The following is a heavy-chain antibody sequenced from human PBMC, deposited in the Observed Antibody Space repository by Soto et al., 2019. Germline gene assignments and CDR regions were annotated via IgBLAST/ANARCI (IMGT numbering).Heavy chain of an antibody. CDR2: IYYSGST. V-gene: IGHV4-39*01. Sequence: SETLSLTCTVSGGSISSSSYYWGWIRQPPGKGLEWIGSIYYSGSTYYSPSLKSRVTISVDTSKNQFSLKLSSVTAADTAVYYCARHHYDFLTGSYYQFDYWGQGTLVTVSS. CDR1: GGSISSSSYY. J-gene: IGHJ4*02. D-gene: IGHD3-9*01. CDR3: ARHHYDFLTGSYYQFDY.